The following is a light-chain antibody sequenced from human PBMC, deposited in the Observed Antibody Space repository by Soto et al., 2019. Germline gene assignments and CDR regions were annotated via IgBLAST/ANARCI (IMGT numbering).Light chain of an antibody. V-gene: IGKV3-11*01. J-gene: IGKJ4*01. CDR1: QSVGNF. CDR3: QQYGNWPLT. Sequence: EIVLTQSPGTLSLSPGERASLSCRASQSVGNFLVWYQQKPGQAPSLLIYDTSNRATGIPSRFSGSGSGTDFTLTISSLEHEDFAMYYCQQYGNWPLTFGGGTKVEIK. CDR2: DTS.